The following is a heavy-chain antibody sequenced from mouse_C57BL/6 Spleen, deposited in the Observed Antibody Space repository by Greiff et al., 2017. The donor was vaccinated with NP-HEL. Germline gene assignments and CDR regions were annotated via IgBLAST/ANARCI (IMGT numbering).Heavy chain of an antibody. Sequence: EVQLQQSGPGLVKPSQSLSLTCSVTGYSITSGYYWNWIRQFPGNKLEWMGYISYDGSNNYNPSLKNRISITRDTSKNQFFLKLNSVTTEDTATYYCASSTGSFDYWGQGTTLTVSS. CDR2: ISYDGSN. CDR3: ASSTGSFDY. D-gene: IGHD4-1*02. J-gene: IGHJ2*01. V-gene: IGHV3-6*01. CDR1: GYSITSGYY.